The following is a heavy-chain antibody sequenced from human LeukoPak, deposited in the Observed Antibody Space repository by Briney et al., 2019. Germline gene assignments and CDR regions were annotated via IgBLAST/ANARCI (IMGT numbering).Heavy chain of an antibody. CDR1: GYTFTSYG. CDR3: ARGMIEMRPFDI. J-gene: IGHJ3*02. V-gene: IGHV1-18*01. D-gene: IGHD5-24*01. CDR2: ISTYNGNT. Sequence: ASVKVSCKASGYTFTSYGISWVRQAPGQGLEWMGWISTYNGNTNYAQKLQGRVTMTRDTSTSTAYMELRSLRSDDPAVYYCARGMIEMRPFDIWGQGTMVTVSS.